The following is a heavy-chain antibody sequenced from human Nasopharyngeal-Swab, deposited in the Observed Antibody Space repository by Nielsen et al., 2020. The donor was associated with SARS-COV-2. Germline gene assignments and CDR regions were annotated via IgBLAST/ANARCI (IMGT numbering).Heavy chain of an antibody. CDR2: INTKTGNP. D-gene: IGHD2-15*01. Sequence: ASVKVSCKASGHSFTNYGVNWVRQAPGQGLEWMGWINTKTGNPTYAQGFTGRFVFSLDTSVTTAYLQISSLEAEDTAVYYCARDGTHCSGGTCFDNWGQGTLVTVSS. J-gene: IGHJ5*02. CDR1: GHSFTNYG. V-gene: IGHV7-4-1*02. CDR3: ARDGTHCSGGTCFDN.